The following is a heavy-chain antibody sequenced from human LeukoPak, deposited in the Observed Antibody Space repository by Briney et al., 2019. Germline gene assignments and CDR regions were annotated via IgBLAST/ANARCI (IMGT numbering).Heavy chain of an antibody. J-gene: IGHJ4*02. V-gene: IGHV4-59*08. D-gene: IGHD6-6*01. CDR3: ARHLAYSSSSYFDY. CDR2: VYYTGST. Sequence: SETLSLTCTVSGGSISSYYWNWIRQPPGKGLEWIGYVYYTGSTNYNPSLKSRVTMFEDKSKNQFSLRLYSVTVADTAVYYCARHLAYSSSSYFDYWGQGSLVTVSS. CDR1: GGSISSYY.